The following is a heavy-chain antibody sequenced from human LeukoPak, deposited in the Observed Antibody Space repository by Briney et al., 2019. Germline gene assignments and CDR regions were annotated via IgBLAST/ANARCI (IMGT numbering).Heavy chain of an antibody. CDR1: GFTFSSYG. J-gene: IGHJ4*02. D-gene: IGHD2-2*01. V-gene: IGHV3-30*03. CDR3: ARDAPAVGYCSSTSCYPDY. CDR2: ISYDGSNK. Sequence: GGSLRLSCAASGFTFSSYGMHWVRQAPGKGLEWVAVISYDGSNKYYADSVKGRFTISRDNAKNSLYLQMNSLRAEDTAVYYCARDAPAVGYCSSTSCYPDYWGQGTLVTVSS.